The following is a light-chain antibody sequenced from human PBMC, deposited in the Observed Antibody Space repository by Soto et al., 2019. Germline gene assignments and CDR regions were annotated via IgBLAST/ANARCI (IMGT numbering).Light chain of an antibody. J-gene: IGKJ3*01. CDR2: DAS. V-gene: IGKV1-5*01. CDR1: QSISSW. CDR3: QQANSFPPGVT. Sequence: DIQMTQSPSTLSASVGDRVTITCRASQSISSWLAWYQQKPGKAPKLLIYDASSLESGVPSRFSGSGPGTEFTLTISSLEPEDFATYYCQQANSFPPGVTFGPGTKVDIK.